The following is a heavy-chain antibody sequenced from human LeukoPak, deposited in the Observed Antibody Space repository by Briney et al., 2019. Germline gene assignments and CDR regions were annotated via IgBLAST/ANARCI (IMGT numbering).Heavy chain of an antibody. Sequence: GGSLRLSCAASGFTFSSYWMRWVRQAPEKGLEWVANIKEDGSEQNYVDSVKGRFTISREHAKNSTHLQMNSLRAEDTAVYYCAKRAAAGTFYYYYYMDVWGKGTTVTVSS. D-gene: IGHD6-13*01. J-gene: IGHJ6*03. CDR3: AKRAAAGTFYYYYYMDV. V-gene: IGHV3-7*03. CDR2: IKEDGSEQ. CDR1: GFTFSSYW.